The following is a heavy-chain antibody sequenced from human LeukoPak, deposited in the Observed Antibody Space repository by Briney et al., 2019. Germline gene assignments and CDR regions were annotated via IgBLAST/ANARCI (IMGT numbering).Heavy chain of an antibody. CDR1: GFTFSSYA. D-gene: IGHD3-22*01. Sequence: GGSLRLSCAAFGFTFSSYAMSWVRQAPGKGLEWVSAISGSGGSTYYADSVKGRFTISRDNPKNTLYLQMNSLRAEDTAVYYCAKPYYYDSSGYLYYFDYWGQGTLVTVSS. V-gene: IGHV3-23*01. CDR2: ISGSGGST. J-gene: IGHJ4*02. CDR3: AKPYYYDSSGYLYYFDY.